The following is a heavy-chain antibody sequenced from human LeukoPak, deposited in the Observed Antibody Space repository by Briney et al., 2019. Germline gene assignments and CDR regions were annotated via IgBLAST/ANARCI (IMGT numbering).Heavy chain of an antibody. J-gene: IGHJ4*02. CDR2: FYHSGST. V-gene: IGHV4-38-2*02. CDR1: GYSISSGHY. CDR3: AREYDYGSGSWAY. D-gene: IGHD3-10*01. Sequence: PSETLSLTCTVSGYSISSGHYWGWIRPPPGKGLEWIGSFYHSGSTYYNPSLKSRVTISLDASKNQFSLKLSSLTAADTAVYYCAREYDYGSGSWAYWGQGTLVTVSS.